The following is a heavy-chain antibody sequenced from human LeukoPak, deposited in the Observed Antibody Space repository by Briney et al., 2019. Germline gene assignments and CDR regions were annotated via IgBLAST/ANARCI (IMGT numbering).Heavy chain of an antibody. CDR1: GYTLTELS. CDR3: ATKKGSSYSRSPYYFDY. CDR2: FDPEDGET. V-gene: IGHV1-24*01. D-gene: IGHD1-26*01. J-gene: IGHJ4*02. Sequence: GASVKVSCKVSGYTLTELSMHWVRQAPGKGLEWMGGFDPEDGETIYAQKFQGRVTMTEDTSTDTAYMELSSLRSEDTAVYYCATKKGSSYSRSPYYFDYWGQGTLVTVSS.